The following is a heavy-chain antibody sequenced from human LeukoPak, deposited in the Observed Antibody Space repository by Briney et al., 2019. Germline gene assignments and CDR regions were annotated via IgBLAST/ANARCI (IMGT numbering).Heavy chain of an antibody. D-gene: IGHD5-18*01. J-gene: IGHJ3*02. CDR2: IYYSGST. Sequence: SETLSLTCTVSGGYIITSGHYWGWIRQPPGKGLEWIGYIYYSGSTNYNPSLKSRVTISVDTSKNQFSLKLSSVTAADTAVYYCAREIGYSYGSTDAFDIWGQGTMVTVSS. CDR3: AREIGYSYGSTDAFDI. V-gene: IGHV4-61*08. CDR1: GGYIITSGHY.